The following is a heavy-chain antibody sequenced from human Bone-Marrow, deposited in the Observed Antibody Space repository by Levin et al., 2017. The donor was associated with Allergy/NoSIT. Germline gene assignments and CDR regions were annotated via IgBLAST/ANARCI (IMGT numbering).Heavy chain of an antibody. CDR3: ARYCGGDCPFDY. V-gene: IGHV4-39*02. J-gene: IGHJ4*02. Sequence: SQTLSLTCTVSGGSITSGTYYWAWIRQPPGKGLEWIGGIYYSGSTYYNPSLRSRVTISVDTSTNHFSLKLRSVTAADTAVYYCARYCGGDCPFDYWGQGILVTVSS. D-gene: IGHD2-21*02. CDR2: IYYSGST. CDR1: GGSITSGTYY.